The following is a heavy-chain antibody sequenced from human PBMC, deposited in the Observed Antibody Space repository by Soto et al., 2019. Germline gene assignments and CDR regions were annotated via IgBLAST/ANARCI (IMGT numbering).Heavy chain of an antibody. CDR2: IDPSAYYT. CDR3: ARLHCSAGSCYEALSHYYYYGMDV. J-gene: IGHJ6*02. Sequence: GASQKISCKGCGYSFSSYWISWGRQLPGKGLEWRGRIDPSAYYTNYSSSFQGHGTISADKCISTAYLQWSRLKASDTAMYYCARLHCSAGSCYEALSHYYYYGMDVWGQGTTVTVSS. CDR1: GYSFSSYW. D-gene: IGHD2-15*01. V-gene: IGHV5-10-1*01.